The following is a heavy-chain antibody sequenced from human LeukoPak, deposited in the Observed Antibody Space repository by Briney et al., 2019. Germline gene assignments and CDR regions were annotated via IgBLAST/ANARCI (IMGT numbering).Heavy chain of an antibody. D-gene: IGHD5-12*01. V-gene: IGHV3-23*01. CDR1: GFTFSTNA. Sequence: PGGSLRLSCAASGFTFSTNAKSWVRQAPGKGLEWVSAISGRTGSTYYSDSVKGRFTISRDNSKSTLYLQMDSLRAEDTAVYYCAKCGNSGCHLIDYWGQGTLVTVSS. CDR2: ISGRTGST. J-gene: IGHJ4*02. CDR3: AKCGNSGCHLIDY.